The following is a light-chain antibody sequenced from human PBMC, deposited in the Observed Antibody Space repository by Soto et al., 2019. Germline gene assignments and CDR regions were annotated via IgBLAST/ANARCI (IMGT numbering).Light chain of an antibody. Sequence: VFTQSTGTTSLSPGEIPTLSCRASQTVRNNYLAWYQQKPGQPPSLLIYGASNRATGIPDRFSGSGSGADFTLTISRLEPEDFAVYYRQPYGSSGTFGQGTKVDIK. J-gene: IGKJ1*01. V-gene: IGKV3-20*01. CDR2: GAS. CDR1: QTVRNNY. CDR3: QPYGSSGT.